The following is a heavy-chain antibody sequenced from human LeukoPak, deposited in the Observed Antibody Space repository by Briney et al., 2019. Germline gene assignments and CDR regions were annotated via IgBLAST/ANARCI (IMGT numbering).Heavy chain of an antibody. CDR1: GLSLSSTGAG. CDR3: AHFKLTIFDS. V-gene: IGHV2-5*02. J-gene: IGHJ4*02. CDR2: IYWDDDK. D-gene: IGHD3-3*01. Sequence: SGPYAGEPTETLTLTCTFSGLSLSSTGAGVGWIRQPPGKALEWLALIYWDDDKRYSPSLKSKLSIIKDTYKNQVVLTMTNVDPVDTATYYCAHFKLTIFDSWGQGNLVTVSS.